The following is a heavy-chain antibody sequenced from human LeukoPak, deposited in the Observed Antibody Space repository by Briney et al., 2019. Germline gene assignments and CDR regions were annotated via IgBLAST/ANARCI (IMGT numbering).Heavy chain of an antibody. CDR3: AKGDYGDYHFDY. CDR1: GFTCGTYS. D-gene: IGHD4-17*01. J-gene: IGHJ4*02. V-gene: IGHV3-30*02. CDR2: IRYDGSNK. Sequence: GGSLRLSCAASGFTCGTYSMDWVRQAPGKGLEWVAFIRYDGSNKYYADSVKGRFTISRDNSKNTLYLQMNSLRAEDTAVYYCAKGDYGDYHFDYWGQGTLVTVSS.